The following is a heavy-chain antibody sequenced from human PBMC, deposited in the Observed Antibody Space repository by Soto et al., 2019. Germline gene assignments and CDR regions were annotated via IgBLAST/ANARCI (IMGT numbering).Heavy chain of an antibody. CDR2: IYYSGST. D-gene: IGHD6-19*01. V-gene: IGHV4-39*07. J-gene: IGHJ4*02. CDR3: AKGAGHPPNFDY. Sequence: PSETLSLTCTVSGGSISSSSYYWGWIRQPPGKGLEWIGSIYYSGSTYYNPSLKSRVTISVDTSKNQFSLKLSSVTAEDTAVYYCAKGAGHPPNFDYWGQGTLVTVSS. CDR1: GGSISSSSYY.